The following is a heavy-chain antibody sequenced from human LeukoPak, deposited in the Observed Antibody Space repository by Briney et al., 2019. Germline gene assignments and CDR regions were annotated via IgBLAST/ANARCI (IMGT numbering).Heavy chain of an antibody. V-gene: IGHV1-69*13. CDR1: GDTFSTYA. J-gene: IGHJ6*04. Sequence: SVKVSCKASGDTFSTYAFNWVRQAPGQGLEWTGGIVPISDTTNYAQTLQGRVTITADESTNTVYMELSSLTSEDTGVYYCARGASVRVVPMSYYYAMDVWGEGTTVIVSS. CDR2: IVPISDTT. CDR3: ARGASVRVVPMSYYYAMDV. D-gene: IGHD2-2*01.